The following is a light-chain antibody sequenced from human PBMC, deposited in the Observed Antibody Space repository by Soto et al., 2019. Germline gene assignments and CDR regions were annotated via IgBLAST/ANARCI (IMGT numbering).Light chain of an antibody. V-gene: IGLV2-14*01. CDR1: SSDVCGSKY. CDR3: TSSTTDXLYV. J-gene: IGLJ1*01. CDR2: KVS. Sequence: QSVLTQPASVSGSPVQSITISCTGTSSDVCGSKYFSWYQQYPGKFPKLLINKVSNRPSGVYNRFYGSKSGNTASLTISGLLAEDEADYLCTSSTTDXLYVFGTGTKVXV.